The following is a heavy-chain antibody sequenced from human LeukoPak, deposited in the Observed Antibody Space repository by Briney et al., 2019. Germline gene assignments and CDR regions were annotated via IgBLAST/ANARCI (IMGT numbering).Heavy chain of an antibody. CDR3: ARGFRGDNFDY. Sequence: SETQSLTCTVSGYSISSGYYWGWIRQPPGKGLEWIGSIYHSGSTYYNPSLKSRVTISVDTSKNQFSLKLSSVTAADTAVYFCARGFRGDNFDYWGQGTLVTVSS. J-gene: IGHJ4*02. CDR1: GYSISSGYY. V-gene: IGHV4-38-2*02. CDR2: IYHSGST. D-gene: IGHD7-27*01.